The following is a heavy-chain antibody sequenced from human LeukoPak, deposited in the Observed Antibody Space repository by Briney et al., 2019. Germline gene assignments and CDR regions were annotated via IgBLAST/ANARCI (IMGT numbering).Heavy chain of an antibody. J-gene: IGHJ4*02. Sequence: SGGSLRLSCVASGFTFNDYGMNWVRLGPGKGLEWVSSINWNGGSTPYADSVKGRFTISRDNAKKSLYLQMNSLRGEDTALYYRTRGWTGDPAPYFFDNWGQGTLVTVSS. CDR1: GFTFNDYG. D-gene: IGHD3/OR15-3a*01. CDR3: TRGWTGDPAPYFFDN. CDR2: INWNGGST. V-gene: IGHV3-20*04.